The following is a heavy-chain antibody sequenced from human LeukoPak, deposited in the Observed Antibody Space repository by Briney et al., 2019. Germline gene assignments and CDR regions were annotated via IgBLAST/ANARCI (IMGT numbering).Heavy chain of an antibody. CDR3: AKDFRQDYIAAAGTRGGFDY. CDR1: GFTFSSCA. J-gene: IGHJ4*02. CDR2: ISGSGGST. D-gene: IGHD6-13*01. Sequence: GGSLRLSCAASGFTFSSCAMSWVRQAPGKGLESVSAISGSGGSTYYADSVKGRFTISRDNSKNTLYLQMNSLRAEDTAVYYCAKDFRQDYIAAAGTRGGFDYWGQGTLVTVSS. V-gene: IGHV3-23*01.